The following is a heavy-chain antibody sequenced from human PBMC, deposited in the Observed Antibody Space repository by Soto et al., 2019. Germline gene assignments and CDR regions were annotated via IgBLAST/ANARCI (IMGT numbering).Heavy chain of an antibody. V-gene: IGHV1-3*01. Sequence: ASVKVSCKASGYTFTSYAMHWVRQAPGQRLEWMGWINAGNGNTKYSQKFQGRVTITRDTSASTAYMELSSLRSEDTAVYYCAREVLSSGWSTVYFDYWGQGTLVTVSS. CDR2: INAGNGNT. CDR3: AREVLSSGWSTVYFDY. CDR1: GYTFTSYA. D-gene: IGHD6-19*01. J-gene: IGHJ4*02.